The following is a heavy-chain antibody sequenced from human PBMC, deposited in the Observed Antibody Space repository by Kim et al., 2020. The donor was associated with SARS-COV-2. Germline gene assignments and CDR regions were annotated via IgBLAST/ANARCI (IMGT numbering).Heavy chain of an antibody. V-gene: IGHV4-61*02. CDR1: GGSISSGSYY. J-gene: IGHJ4*02. CDR2: IYTRGST. D-gene: IGHD3-16*02. CDR3: ARGSYDYVWGSYRYGDY. Sequence: SETLSLTCTVSGGSISSGSYYWSWIRQPAGKGLEWMGRIYTRGSTNYNPSLKSRITISVDTSKNQFSLKLSSVTAADTAVYYCARGSYDYVWGSYRYGDYWGQGTLVTVSS.